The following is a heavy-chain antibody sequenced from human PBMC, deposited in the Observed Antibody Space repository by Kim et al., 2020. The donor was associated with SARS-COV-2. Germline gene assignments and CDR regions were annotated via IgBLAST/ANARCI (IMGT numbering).Heavy chain of an antibody. D-gene: IGHD5-18*01. V-gene: IGHV3-21*01. Sequence: GGSLRLSCAASGFTFSSYSMNWVRQAPGKGLEWVSSISSSSSYIYYADSVKGRFTISRDNAKNSLYLQMNSLRAEDTAVYYCARDWVWWGTAMGLDYWGQGTLVTVSS. CDR1: GFTFSSYS. CDR3: ARDWVWWGTAMGLDY. CDR2: ISSSSSYI. J-gene: IGHJ4*02.